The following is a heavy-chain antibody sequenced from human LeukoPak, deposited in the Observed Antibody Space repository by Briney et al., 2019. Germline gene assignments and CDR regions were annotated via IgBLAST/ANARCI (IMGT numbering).Heavy chain of an antibody. D-gene: IGHD6-13*01. V-gene: IGHV3-23*01. J-gene: IGHJ4*02. CDR1: GFTFSDYG. CDR2: ISGSGGKK. Sequence: GGSLRLSCAASGFTFSDYGMSWVRQAPGKGLEWVSGISGSGGKKYYADSVKGRFTISRDNSKNTVYLQMNSLRGEDTALYYCAKGRIAPDYWGQGTLVTVSS. CDR3: AKGRIAPDY.